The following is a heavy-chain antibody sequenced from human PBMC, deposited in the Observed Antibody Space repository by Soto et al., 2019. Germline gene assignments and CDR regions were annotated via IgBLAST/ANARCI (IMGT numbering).Heavy chain of an antibody. CDR1: GFTSSDYY. CDR3: ARSQIYYDSSGYPDY. V-gene: IGHV3-11*01. Sequence: GGSLRLSCAASGFTSSDYYISWIRQAPGKGLEWVSYISSSGTTIYHADSVKGRFTISRDNAKNSLFLQMNSLRAEDTAVYYCARSQIYYDSSGYPDYWGQGIMVTVSS. CDR2: ISSSGTTI. J-gene: IGHJ4*02. D-gene: IGHD3-22*01.